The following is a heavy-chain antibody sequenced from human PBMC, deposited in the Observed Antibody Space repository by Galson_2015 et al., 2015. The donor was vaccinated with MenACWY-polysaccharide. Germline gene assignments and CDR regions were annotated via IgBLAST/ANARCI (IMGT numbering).Heavy chain of an antibody. V-gene: IGHV3-23*01. CDR2: LSASGGDT. D-gene: IGHD6-13*01. CDR3: AKDYPGSISY. J-gene: IGHJ4*02. Sequence: SLRLSCAASGFSLSSYATSWVRQAPGKGLEWVSALSASGGDTYYVDSVKGRFTISRDNSKNTPCLQMNSLRAEDTAVYYCAKDYPGSISYWGQGTLVTVSS. CDR1: GFSLSSYA.